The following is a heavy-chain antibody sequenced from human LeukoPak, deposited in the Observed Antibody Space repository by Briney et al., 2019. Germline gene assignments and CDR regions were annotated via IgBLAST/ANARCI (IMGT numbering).Heavy chain of an antibody. Sequence: GGSLRLSCAASGFTFSSYGMHWVRQAPGKGREWVAFIRYDGSNKYYADSVKGRFTISRDNSKNTLYLQMNSLRAEDTAVYYCAKDRYYGSGSPPAAWGQGTMVTVSS. CDR1: GFTFSSYG. CDR3: AKDRYYGSGSPPAA. CDR2: IRYDGSNK. D-gene: IGHD3-10*01. J-gene: IGHJ3*01. V-gene: IGHV3-30*02.